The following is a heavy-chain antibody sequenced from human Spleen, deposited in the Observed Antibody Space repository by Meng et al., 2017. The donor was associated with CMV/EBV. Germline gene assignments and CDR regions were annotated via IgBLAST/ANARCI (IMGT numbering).Heavy chain of an antibody. CDR1: GGSISSSAYY. Sequence: SETLSLTCTVSGGSISSSAYYCDWIRQPPGKGLEWIGSIYYSGSTYYNPSLKSRVTISVDTSKNQFSLKLSSVTAADTAVYYCARAGRIFEADVWGQGTTVTVSS. V-gene: IGHV4-39*07. D-gene: IGHD3-3*01. J-gene: IGHJ6*02. CDR2: IYYSGST. CDR3: ARAGRIFEADV.